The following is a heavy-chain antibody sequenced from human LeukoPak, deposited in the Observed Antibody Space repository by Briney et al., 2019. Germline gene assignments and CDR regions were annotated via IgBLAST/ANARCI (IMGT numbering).Heavy chain of an antibody. CDR2: INHSGST. V-gene: IGHV4-34*01. Sequence: SETLSLTCTVSGGSISSYYWSWIRQPPGKGLEWIGEINHSGSTNYNPSLKSRVTISVDTSQHQFSLKLSSVTAADTAVYYCARGGYCSSTSCYTRPYDYWGQGTLVTVSS. J-gene: IGHJ4*02. CDR1: GGSISSYY. CDR3: ARGGYCSSTSCYTRPYDY. D-gene: IGHD2-2*02.